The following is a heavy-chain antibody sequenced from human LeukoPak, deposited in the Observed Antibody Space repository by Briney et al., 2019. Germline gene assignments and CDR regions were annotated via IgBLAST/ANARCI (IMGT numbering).Heavy chain of an antibody. D-gene: IGHD2-21*02. CDR1: GFTFSNFW. CDR2: IKQDETEK. CDR3: ARDSSGDYAFDY. Sequence: GGSLRLSCTASGFTFSNFWMGWVRQAPGKGLEWVANIKQDETEKFYLGSVKGRFTISRDNAKNTLYLQMNSLRAEDTAVYYCARDSSGDYAFDYWGQGTLVTVSS. V-gene: IGHV3-7*01. J-gene: IGHJ4*02.